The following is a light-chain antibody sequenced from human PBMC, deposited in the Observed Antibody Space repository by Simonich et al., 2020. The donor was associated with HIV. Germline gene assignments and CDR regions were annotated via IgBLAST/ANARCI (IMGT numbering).Light chain of an antibody. V-gene: IGKV4-1*01. CDR2: WAS. CDR1: QSVLYSSNHKNY. J-gene: IGKJ4*01. Sequence: DIVMTQSPDSLAVSLGERATINCKSSQSVLYSSNHKNYLAWYQQKPGQPPKLLIYWASTRESGVPDRVSGSGSGTDFTLTISSLQPEDFATYYCQQLNSYPVTFGGGTKVEIK. CDR3: QQLNSYPVT.